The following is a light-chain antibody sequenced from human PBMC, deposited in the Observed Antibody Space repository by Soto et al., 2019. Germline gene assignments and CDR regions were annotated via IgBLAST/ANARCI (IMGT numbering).Light chain of an antibody. J-gene: IGLJ1*01. CDR3: CSFARSYYYV. V-gene: IGLV2-11*01. CDR2: DVT. CDR1: SSDVGRYDY. Sequence: QSVLTQPRSVSGSPGQSVTISCTGTSSDVGRYDYVSWYQQYPGEAPKLIIYDVTERPSGVPDRFSGSKSGNTASLTISGLRAEDEAAYSCCSFARSYYYVFGSRTKVTV.